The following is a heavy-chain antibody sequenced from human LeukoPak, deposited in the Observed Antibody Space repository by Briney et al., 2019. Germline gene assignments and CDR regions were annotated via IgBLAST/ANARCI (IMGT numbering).Heavy chain of an antibody. CDR2: INPNSGGT. CDR1: GYTFTGYY. CDR3: ARAPALYSSSWYRRSSGMDV. D-gene: IGHD6-13*01. J-gene: IGHJ6*02. V-gene: IGHV1-2*06. Sequence: ASVKVSCKASGYTFTGYYMHWVRQAPGQGLEWMGRINPNSGGTNYAQKFQGRVTMTRDTSISTAYMELSRLRSDDTAAYYCARAPALYSSSWYRRSSGMDVWGQGTTVTVSS.